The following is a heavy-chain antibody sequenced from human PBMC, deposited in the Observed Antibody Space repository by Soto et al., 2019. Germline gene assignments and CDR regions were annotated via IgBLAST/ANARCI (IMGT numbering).Heavy chain of an antibody. CDR1: GFTFSSYA. J-gene: IGHJ6*02. V-gene: IGHV3-23*01. D-gene: IGHD3-3*01. Sequence: RGSLRLSCAASGFTFSSYAMSWFRQAPGKGMEWVSAISGSGGSTYYADSVKGRFTISRDNSKNTLYLQMNSLRAEDTAVYYCAKDFVIGVGIACDGIDVWGQGTT. CDR3: AKDFVIGVGIACDGIDV. CDR2: ISGSGGST.